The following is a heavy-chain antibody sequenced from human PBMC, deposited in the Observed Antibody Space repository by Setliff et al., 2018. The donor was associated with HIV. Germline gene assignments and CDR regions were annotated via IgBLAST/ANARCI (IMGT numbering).Heavy chain of an antibody. D-gene: IGHD2-15*01. Sequence: GGSLRLSCAASGFTFSSYAMTWVRQAPGKGLEWVSSISNNGVNRYFGDFVEGRFTISRDNSRNTVNLQMNSLRGDDTAVYYCARDFKSGYVDYLGQGIPVTVSS. J-gene: IGHJ4*02. V-gene: IGHV3-23*01. CDR2: ISNNGVNR. CDR3: ARDFKSGYVDY. CDR1: GFTFSSYA.